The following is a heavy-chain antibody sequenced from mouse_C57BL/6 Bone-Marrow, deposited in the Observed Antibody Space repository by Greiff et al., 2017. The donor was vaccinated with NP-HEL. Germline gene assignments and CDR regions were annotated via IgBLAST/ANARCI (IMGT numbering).Heavy chain of an antibody. CDR3: ARDGYGNYEAY. D-gene: IGHD2-1*01. J-gene: IGHJ3*01. Sequence: EVKLMESGGGLVKPGGSLKLSCAASGFTFSSYAMSWVRQTPEKRLEWVATISDGGSYTYYPDNVKGRFTISRDNAKNNLYLQMSHLKSEDTAMYYCARDGYGNYEAYWGQGTLVTVSA. CDR2: ISDGGSYT. CDR1: GFTFSSYA. V-gene: IGHV5-4*01.